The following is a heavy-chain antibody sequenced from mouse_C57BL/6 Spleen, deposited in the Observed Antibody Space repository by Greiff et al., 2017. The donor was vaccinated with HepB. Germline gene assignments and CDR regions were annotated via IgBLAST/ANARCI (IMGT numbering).Heavy chain of an antibody. CDR3: ARGYYDYDVPFAY. J-gene: IGHJ3*01. D-gene: IGHD2-4*01. Sequence: VQLKESGPGLVKPSQSLSLTCSVTGYSITSGYYWNWIRQFPGNKLEWMGYISYDGSNNYNPSLKNRISITRDTSKNQFFLKLNSVTTEDTATYYCARGYYDYDVPFAYWGQGTLVTVSA. CDR2: ISYDGSN. V-gene: IGHV3-6*01. CDR1: GYSITSGYY.